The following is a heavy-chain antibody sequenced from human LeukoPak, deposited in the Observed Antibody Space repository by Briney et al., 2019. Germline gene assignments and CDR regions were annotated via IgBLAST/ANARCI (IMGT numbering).Heavy chain of an antibody. J-gene: IGHJ4*02. CDR1: GFTFSSYA. CDR2: ISYDGSSK. Sequence: PGGSLRLSCAAAGFTFSSYAMHWVRQAPGKGLEWVAVISYDGSSKYYADSVKGRFTISRDNSKNTLYLQMNSLRAEDTAVYYCARSLTMLRAPSIDYWGQGTLVTVSS. CDR3: ARSLTMLRAPSIDY. V-gene: IGHV3-30-3*01. D-gene: IGHD3-10*01.